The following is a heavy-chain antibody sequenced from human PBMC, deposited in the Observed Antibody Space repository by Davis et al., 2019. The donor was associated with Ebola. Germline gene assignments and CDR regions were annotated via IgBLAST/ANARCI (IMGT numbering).Heavy chain of an antibody. CDR1: GYTFTSYD. CDR3: ARSRYCSGGSCYAPPNY. D-gene: IGHD2-15*01. J-gene: IGHJ4*02. Sequence: ASVTVSCKASGYTFTSYDINWVRQATGQGLEWMGWMNPNSGNTGYAQKFQGRVTMTRNTSISTAYMELSSLRSEDTAVYYCARSRYCSGGSCYAPPNYWGQGTLVTVSS. V-gene: IGHV1-8*01. CDR2: MNPNSGNT.